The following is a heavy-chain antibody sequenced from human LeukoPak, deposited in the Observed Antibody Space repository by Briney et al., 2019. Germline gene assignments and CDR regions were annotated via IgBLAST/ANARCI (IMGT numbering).Heavy chain of an antibody. CDR2: IYYSGGT. CDR1: GGSISSYF. J-gene: IGHJ5*02. Sequence: MSSETLSLTCTVSGGSISSYFWSWIRQPPGKGLEWIGHIYYSGGTNYNPSLKSRVTISEDTSKNHFSLKLSSVTAADTAVYYCARGWVDCSGGSCYPASWFDPWGQGIPVTVSS. D-gene: IGHD2-15*01. V-gene: IGHV4-59*01. CDR3: ARGWVDCSGGSCYPASWFDP.